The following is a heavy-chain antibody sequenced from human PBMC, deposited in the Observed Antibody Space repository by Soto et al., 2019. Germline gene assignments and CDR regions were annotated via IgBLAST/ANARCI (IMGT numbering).Heavy chain of an antibody. D-gene: IGHD2-2*01. V-gene: IGHV4-30-4*01. Sequence: SETLSLTCTVSGGSISSGDYYWSWIRQPPGKGLEWIGYIYYSGSTYYNPSLKSRVTISVDTSKNQFSLKLSSVTAADTAVYYCARDRGDIVLVPAASYGMDVWGQGTTVTVSS. CDR3: ARDRGDIVLVPAASYGMDV. CDR1: GGSISSGDYY. J-gene: IGHJ6*02. CDR2: IYYSGST.